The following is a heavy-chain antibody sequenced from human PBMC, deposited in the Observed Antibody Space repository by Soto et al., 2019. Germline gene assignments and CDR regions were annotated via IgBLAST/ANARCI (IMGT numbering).Heavy chain of an antibody. CDR3: AHHPYYGLGTYSFDY. CDR2: IYWDDDK. J-gene: IGHJ4*02. V-gene: IGHV2-5*02. CDR1: GFSLSTSGVG. Sequence: QITLKESGPTLVKPTQTLTLTCTFSGFSLSTSGVGVGWIRQPPGKALEWLAVIYWDDDKRYSSSLKSRLTIIKDTSKNQVVLTMTNMDPVDTATYYCAHHPYYGLGTYSFDYWGQGILVTVSS. D-gene: IGHD3-10*01.